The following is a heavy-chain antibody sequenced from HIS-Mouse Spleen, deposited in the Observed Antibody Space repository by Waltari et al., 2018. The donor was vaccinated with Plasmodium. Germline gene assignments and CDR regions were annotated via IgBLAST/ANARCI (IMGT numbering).Heavy chain of an antibody. CDR3: ASSWYWYFDL. V-gene: IGHV3-7*01. CDR2: IKQDGSEK. Sequence: EVQLVESVGGLVQPGGSLRLSCAAAGFSFRSSGMSWVRQAPGKGLEWVANIKQDGSEKYYVDSVKGRFTISRDNAKNSLYLQMNSLRAEDTAVYYCASSWYWYFDLWGRGTLVTVSS. CDR1: GFSFRSSG. D-gene: IGHD6-13*01. J-gene: IGHJ2*01.